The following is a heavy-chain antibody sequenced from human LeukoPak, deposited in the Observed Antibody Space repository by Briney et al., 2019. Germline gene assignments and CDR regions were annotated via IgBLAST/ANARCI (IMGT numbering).Heavy chain of an antibody. CDR2: MNTNTGNP. Sequence: ASVKVSCKASGYTFTNYVMNWVRQAPGQGLEWMGWMNTNTGNPTYAQGLTGRFVFSLDTSVSTAYLQISSLKTEDTAVYYCARGVHYDILTGYRRDYWFDPWGQGTLVTVSS. CDR3: ARGVHYDILTGYRRDYWFDP. V-gene: IGHV7-4-1*02. J-gene: IGHJ5*02. D-gene: IGHD3-9*01. CDR1: GYTFTNYV.